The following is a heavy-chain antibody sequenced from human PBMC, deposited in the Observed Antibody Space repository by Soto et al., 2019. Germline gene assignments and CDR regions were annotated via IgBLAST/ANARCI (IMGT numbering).Heavy chain of an antibody. CDR2: IYKSGST. D-gene: IGHD1-26*01. J-gene: IGHJ5*02. CDR3: AINRVPGGS. Sequence: PSETLSLTCSVSGGSVSSDDRYWSWIRQPPGKGLEWIGCIYKSGSTSYNPSLKSRVIISTDTSKNQFSLKLSSVTTADTAVYYCAINRVPGGSWGQGTLVTVS. CDR1: GGSVSSDDRY. V-gene: IGHV4-61*08.